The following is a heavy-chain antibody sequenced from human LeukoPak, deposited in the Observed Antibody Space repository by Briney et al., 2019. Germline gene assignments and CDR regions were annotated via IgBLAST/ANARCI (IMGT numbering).Heavy chain of an antibody. J-gene: IGHJ4*02. D-gene: IGHD1-26*01. V-gene: IGHV3-21*01. CDR2: ISSSSSYI. CDR1: GFTFSSYS. CDR3: ARDLTWEVPIDY. Sequence: GGSLRLSCAASGFTFSSYSMNWVRQAPGKGLEWVSSISSSSSYIYYADSVKGRFTISRDNAKNSLYLQMNSLRAEDTAVYYCARDLTWEVPIDYWGQGTLVTVSS.